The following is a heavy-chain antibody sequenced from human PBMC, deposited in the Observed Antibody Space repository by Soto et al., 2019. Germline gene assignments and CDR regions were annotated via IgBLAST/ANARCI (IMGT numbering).Heavy chain of an antibody. J-gene: IGHJ4*02. CDR3: ARHYGEGYHYLDY. CDR2: IYYTEAS. V-gene: IGHV4-39*01. D-gene: IGHD5-12*01. CDR1: GDSITSTIYY. Sequence: SETLSLTCSVSGDSITSTIYYWSWVRQPPGKGLEWIASIYYTEASYYNPSLKSRITTSVDTSKNQFSLRLSSVTAADTAVYYCARHYGEGYHYLDYWGQG.